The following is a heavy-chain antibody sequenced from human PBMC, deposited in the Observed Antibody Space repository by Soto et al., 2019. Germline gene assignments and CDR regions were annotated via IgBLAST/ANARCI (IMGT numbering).Heavy chain of an antibody. J-gene: IGHJ4*02. CDR1: GGSISSGGYY. D-gene: IGHD3-9*01. V-gene: IGHV4-31*03. CDR2: IYYGGST. Sequence: SETLSLTCTVSGGSISSGGYYWSWIRQHPGKGLEWIGYIYYGGSTYYNPSLKSRVTISVDTSKNQFSLKLSSVTAADTAVYYCAARGLRYFDWLSPFDYWGQGTMVTSPQ. CDR3: AARGLRYFDWLSPFDY.